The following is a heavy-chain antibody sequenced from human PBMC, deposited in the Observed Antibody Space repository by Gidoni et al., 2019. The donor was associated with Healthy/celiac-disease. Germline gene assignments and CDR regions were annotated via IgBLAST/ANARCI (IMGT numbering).Heavy chain of an antibody. CDR1: GGPISSYY. CDR2: IYYSGST. V-gene: IGHV4-59*01. Sequence: QVQLQESGPGLVKPSETLSLTCTVSGGPISSYYWSWIRQPPGKGLEWIGYIYYSGSTNYNPSLKSRVTISVDTSKNQFSLKLSSVTAADTAVYYCARGLYSSSSRWFDPWGQGTLVTVSS. J-gene: IGHJ5*02. D-gene: IGHD6-6*01. CDR3: ARGLYSSSSRWFDP.